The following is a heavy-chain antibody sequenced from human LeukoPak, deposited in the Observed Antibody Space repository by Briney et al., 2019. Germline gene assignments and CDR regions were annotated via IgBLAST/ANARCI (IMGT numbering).Heavy chain of an antibody. Sequence: SETLTLTCTVSGGPLSIWYWRCIRQPPGKALVWVGPLFYSGVTNYNPSLKSRVTISIDTSKNQFSLKLSSVTAADTAVYYCARHRRLYSYGWHFDYWGQGTLVTVSS. CDR3: ARHRRLYSYGWHFDY. CDR2: LFYSGVT. V-gene: IGHV4-59*08. J-gene: IGHJ4*02. CDR1: GGPLSIWY. D-gene: IGHD5-18*01.